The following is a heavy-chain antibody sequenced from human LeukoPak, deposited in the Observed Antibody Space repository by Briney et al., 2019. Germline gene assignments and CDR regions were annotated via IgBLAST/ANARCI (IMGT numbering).Heavy chain of an antibody. CDR2: INPNSGGT. CDR1: GYTFTGYY. Sequence: ASVKVSCKASGYTFTGYYMHWVRQAPGQGLEWMGWINPNSGGTNYAQKFQGRVTMTRDTSISTAYMELSRLRSDDTAVYYCARGPRITMIVVVINPFDYRGQGTLVTVSS. D-gene: IGHD3-22*01. J-gene: IGHJ4*02. V-gene: IGHV1-2*02. CDR3: ARGPRITMIVVVINPFDY.